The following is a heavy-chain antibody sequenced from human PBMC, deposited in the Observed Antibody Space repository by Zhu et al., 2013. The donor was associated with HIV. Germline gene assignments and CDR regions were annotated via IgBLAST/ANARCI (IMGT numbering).Heavy chain of an antibody. V-gene: IGHV1-69*06. J-gene: IGHJ6*02. Sequence: QVQLVQSGAEVKKPGSSVKVSCKASGGTFSSYAISWVRQAPGQGLEWMGGIIPIFGTANYAQKFQGRVTITADKSTSTAYMELSSLRSEDTAVYYCARGPTSAAYYYYYYGMDVWGQGTTVTVSS. CDR2: IIPIFGTA. CDR1: GGTFSSYA. CDR3: ARGPTSAAYYYYYYGMDV.